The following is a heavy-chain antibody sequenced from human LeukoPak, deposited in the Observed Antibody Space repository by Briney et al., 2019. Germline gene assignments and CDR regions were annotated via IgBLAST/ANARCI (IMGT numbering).Heavy chain of an antibody. J-gene: IGHJ4*02. CDR3: AKLPAGFDILTPAIDY. CDR1: GFTFSSYG. CDR2: ISYDGSNK. V-gene: IGHV3-30*18. D-gene: IGHD3-9*01. Sequence: GRSLRLSCAASGFTFSSYGMHWVRQAPGKGLEWVAVISYDGSNKYYADSVKGRFTISRDNSKNTPYLQMNSLRAEDTAVYYCAKLPAGFDILTPAIDYWGQGTLVTVSS.